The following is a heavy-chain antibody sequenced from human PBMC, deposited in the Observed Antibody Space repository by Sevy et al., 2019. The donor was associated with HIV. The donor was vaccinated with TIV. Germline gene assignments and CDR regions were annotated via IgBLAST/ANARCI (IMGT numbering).Heavy chain of an antibody. J-gene: IGHJ4*02. CDR1: AFTFSKYG. V-gene: IGHV3-33*01. Sequence: GGSLRLSCAASAFTFSKYGMHWVRQAPGKGLEWVALIWYDGSNKYYADSVKGRFTISRDNSKNTLYLQMNSLRAEDTAVYYCVRDADYYDSSGANCDYWGQGTLVTVSS. CDR2: IWYDGSNK. D-gene: IGHD3-22*01. CDR3: VRDADYYDSSGANCDY.